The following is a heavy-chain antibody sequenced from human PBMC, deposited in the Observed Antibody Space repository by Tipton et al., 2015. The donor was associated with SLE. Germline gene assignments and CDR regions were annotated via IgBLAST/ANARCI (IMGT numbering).Heavy chain of an antibody. CDR2: IYYSGST. J-gene: IGHJ4*02. Sequence: TLSLTCTVSGGSISNYYWNWIRQPPGKGLEWIGYIYYSGSTNYNPSLKSRVTISVDTSKNQFSLKLSSVTAADTAVYYCARAPKGEQWLGYFDYWGQGTPVTVSS. D-gene: IGHD6-19*01. CDR1: GGSISNYY. CDR3: ARAPKGEQWLGYFDY. V-gene: IGHV4-59*01.